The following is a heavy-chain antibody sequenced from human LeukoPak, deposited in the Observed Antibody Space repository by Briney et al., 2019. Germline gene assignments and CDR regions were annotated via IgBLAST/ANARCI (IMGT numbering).Heavy chain of an antibody. V-gene: IGHV3-23*01. J-gene: IGHJ3*02. CDR3: AKFRIQLWLMAEAFDI. Sequence: GGSLRLSCAASRFTFSSYAMSWVRQAPGKGLEWVSAISGSGGSTYYADSVKGRFTISRDNSKNTLYLQMNSLRAEDTAVYYCAKFRIQLWLMAEAFDIWGQGTMVTVSS. D-gene: IGHD5-18*01. CDR2: ISGSGGST. CDR1: RFTFSSYA.